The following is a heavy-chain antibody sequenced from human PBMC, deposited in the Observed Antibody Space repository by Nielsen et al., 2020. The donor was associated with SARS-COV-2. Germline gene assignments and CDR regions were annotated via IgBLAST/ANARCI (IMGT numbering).Heavy chain of an antibody. CDR2: IYHSGST. V-gene: IGHV4-30-2*01. D-gene: IGHD4-17*01. Sequence: SEPLSLTCAVSGGSISSGGYSWSWIRQPPGKGLEWIGYIYHSGSTYYNPSLKSRVTISVDRSKNQFSLKLSSVTAADTAVYYCARGGHGDYDFNWFDPWGQGTLVTVSS. CDR3: ARGGHGDYDFNWFDP. CDR1: GGSISSGGYS. J-gene: IGHJ5*02.